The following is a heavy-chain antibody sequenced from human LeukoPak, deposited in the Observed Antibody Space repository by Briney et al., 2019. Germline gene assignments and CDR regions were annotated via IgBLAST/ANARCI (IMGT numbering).Heavy chain of an antibody. D-gene: IGHD1-26*01. J-gene: IGHJ5*02. CDR1: GGTFSSYA. CDR3: ASAPRIVGATGPFDP. Sequence: SVKVSCKASGGTFSSYAISWVRQAPGQGLEWMGRIIPILGIANYAQKFQGRVTITADKSTSTACMELSSLRSEDTAVYYCASAPRIVGATGPFDPWGQGTLVTVSS. V-gene: IGHV1-69*04. CDR2: IIPILGIA.